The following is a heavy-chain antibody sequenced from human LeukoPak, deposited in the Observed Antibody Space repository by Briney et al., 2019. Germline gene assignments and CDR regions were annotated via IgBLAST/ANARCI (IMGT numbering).Heavy chain of an antibody. CDR1: GGSIISNYW. V-gene: IGHV4-4*02. CDR2: VFHSGST. CDR3: ARGGGTPTTVVTPFDY. Sequence: SETLSLTCAVSGGSIISNYWWSWVRQPPGKGLEWIGEVFHSGSTNYSPSLRSRVTISVDKSKNQFSLKLNSVTAADTAVYYCARGGGTPTTVVTPFDYWGQGTLVTASS. J-gene: IGHJ4*02. D-gene: IGHD4-23*01.